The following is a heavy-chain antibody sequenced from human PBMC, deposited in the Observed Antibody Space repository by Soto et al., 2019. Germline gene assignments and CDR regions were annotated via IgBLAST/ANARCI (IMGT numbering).Heavy chain of an antibody. CDR1: GGSVSSSSYY. Sequence: PSETLSLTCTVSGGSVSSSSYYWGWVRQPPGKGLEWIGSVYYSGSTYYNPSLESRVTISVDKSKNQFSLKLMSLSAADTAVYYCARGEFTMIRGVITAFDYWGLGTLVTVSS. CDR3: ARGEFTMIRGVITAFDY. D-gene: IGHD3-10*01. V-gene: IGHV4-39*01. J-gene: IGHJ4*02. CDR2: VYYSGST.